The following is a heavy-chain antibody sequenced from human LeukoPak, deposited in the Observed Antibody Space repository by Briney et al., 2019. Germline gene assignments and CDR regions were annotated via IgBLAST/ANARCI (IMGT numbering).Heavy chain of an antibody. D-gene: IGHD2-2*01. CDR2: IYYSGST. V-gene: IGHV4-30-4*08. CDR1: GGSISNGDYY. CDR3: ARVGSYSVVPAALNWFDP. Sequence: LSETLSLTCTVSGGSISNGDYYWSWIRQPPGKGLEWIGYIYYSGSTYYNPSLKSRVTISVDTSKNQFSLKLSSVTAADTAVYYCARVGSYSVVPAALNWFDPWGQGTLVTVSS. J-gene: IGHJ5*02.